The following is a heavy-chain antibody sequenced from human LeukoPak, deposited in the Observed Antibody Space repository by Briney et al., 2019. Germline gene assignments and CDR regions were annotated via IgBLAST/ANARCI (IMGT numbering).Heavy chain of an antibody. CDR1: GYTFTGYY. CDR2: INPNSGGT. D-gene: IGHD1-26*01. Sequence: GASVKVSCKASGYTFTGYYMHWVRQAPGQGLEWMGWINPNSGGTNYAQKFQGRVTMTRDTSISTAYMELSRLRSDDTAVYYCARDKGELLLYYYMDVWGKGTTVTISS. J-gene: IGHJ6*03. CDR3: ARDKGELLLYYYMDV. V-gene: IGHV1-2*02.